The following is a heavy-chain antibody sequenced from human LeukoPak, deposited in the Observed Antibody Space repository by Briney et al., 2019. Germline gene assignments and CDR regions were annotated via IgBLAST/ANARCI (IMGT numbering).Heavy chain of an antibody. CDR3: ARRIAAAEGFDY. Sequence: GGSLRLSCAASEFTFSSYSMNWVRQAPGKGLEWVSSISSSSSYIYYADSVKGRFTISRDNAKNSLYLQMNSLRAEDTAVYYCARRIAAAEGFDYWGQGTLVTVSS. CDR1: EFTFSSYS. CDR2: ISSSSSYI. D-gene: IGHD6-13*01. J-gene: IGHJ4*02. V-gene: IGHV3-21*01.